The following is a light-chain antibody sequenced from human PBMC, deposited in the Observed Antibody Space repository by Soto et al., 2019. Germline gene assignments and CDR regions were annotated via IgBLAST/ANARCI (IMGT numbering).Light chain of an antibody. CDR2: DVS. V-gene: IGLV2-14*01. Sequence: QSVLTQPASVSGSPGQSLTISCTGTSSDVGGYNYVSWYQQHPGKAPKLMIYDVSNRPSGVSNRFSGSKSGNTASLTISGLQAEDEADYYCSSYTSSSIVVFGGGTQLTVL. CDR3: SSYTSSSIVV. J-gene: IGLJ2*01. CDR1: SSDVGGYNY.